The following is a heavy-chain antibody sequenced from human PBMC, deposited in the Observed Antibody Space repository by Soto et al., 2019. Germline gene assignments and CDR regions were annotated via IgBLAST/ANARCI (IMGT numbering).Heavy chain of an antibody. D-gene: IGHD1-26*01. CDR2: INSDGSST. V-gene: IGHV3-74*01. CDR3: ARGWPIVGATVDY. J-gene: IGHJ4*02. Sequence: EVQLVETGGGLVQPGGSLRLSCAASGFTFSTYWMHWVRQAPGKGLVWVSRINSDGSSTNYADSVKGRFTISRDNAKNTLYLQMNSLRAEDTAVYYCARGWPIVGATVDYWGQGTLVTVSS. CDR1: GFTFSTYW.